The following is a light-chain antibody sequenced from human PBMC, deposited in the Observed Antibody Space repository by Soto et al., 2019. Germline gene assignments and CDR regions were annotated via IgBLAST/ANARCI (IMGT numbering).Light chain of an antibody. V-gene: IGKV1-5*01. Sequence: DIQMTQSPSTLSASVGDRVTITCRASQSITSWLAWYQQKPGKAPKLLIYDASSLENGVPSRFSGSGSGTVFTLTISSRQPDDYATYYCQQYNRYWTFGQGTKVEVK. CDR1: QSITSW. CDR3: QQYNRYWT. J-gene: IGKJ1*01. CDR2: DAS.